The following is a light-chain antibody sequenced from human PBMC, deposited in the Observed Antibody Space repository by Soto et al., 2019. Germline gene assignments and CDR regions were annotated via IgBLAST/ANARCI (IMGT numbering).Light chain of an antibody. CDR3: HSYDSSLSAVV. CDR1: SSNIGAGYD. CDR2: VNS. J-gene: IGLJ2*01. Sequence: QSVLTQPPSVSGAPGQRVTISCTGSSSNIGAGYDVHWYLQLPGTAPKLLIYVNSNWPSGVPDRFSGSKSGTSASLAITGLQAEDEADYYCHSYDSSLSAVVFGRGTKVTVL. V-gene: IGLV1-40*01.